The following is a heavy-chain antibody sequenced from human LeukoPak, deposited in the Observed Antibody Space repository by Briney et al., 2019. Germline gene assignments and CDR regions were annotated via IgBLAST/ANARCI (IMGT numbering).Heavy chain of an antibody. D-gene: IGHD6-19*01. CDR3: ARDGGSGWSSAFFDY. Sequence: GGSLRLSCTASGFTFSNYGMHWVRQAPGKGLEWVAFIRLDGSKEYYADSVKGRFTISRDNSKNTLYLQMSSLRAEDTAVYHCARDGGSGWSSAFFDYWGQGTLVTVSS. V-gene: IGHV3-30*02. CDR2: IRLDGSKE. J-gene: IGHJ4*02. CDR1: GFTFSNYG.